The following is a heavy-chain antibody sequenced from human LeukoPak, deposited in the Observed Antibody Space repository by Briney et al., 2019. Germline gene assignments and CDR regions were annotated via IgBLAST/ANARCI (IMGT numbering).Heavy chain of an antibody. CDR2: IYTSGST. D-gene: IGHD6-19*01. CDR1: GGSISSYY. J-gene: IGHJ4*02. V-gene: IGHV4-4*07. Sequence: SETLSLTCTVSGGSISSYYWSWIRQPAGKGLEWIGRIYTSGSTNYNPSLKSRVTMSVDTSKNQFSLKLSSVTAADTAVYYCAGYTSGWYAAYFDYWGQGILVTVSS. CDR3: AGYTSGWYAAYFDY.